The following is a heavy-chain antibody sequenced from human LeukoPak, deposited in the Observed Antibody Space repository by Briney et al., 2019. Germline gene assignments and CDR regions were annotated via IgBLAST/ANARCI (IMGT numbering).Heavy chain of an antibody. J-gene: IGHJ5*02. V-gene: IGHV1-24*01. CDR2: FDPEDGET. CDR3: ATGSGYCSGGSCYNWFDP. Sequence: ASVKVSCKVSGYTLTELSMHWVRQAPGKGLEWMGGFDPEDGETIYAQKFQGRVTMTEDTSTDTAYMELSSLRPEDTAVYYCATGSGYCSGGSCYNWFDPWGQGTLVTVSS. CDR1: GYTLTELS. D-gene: IGHD2-15*01.